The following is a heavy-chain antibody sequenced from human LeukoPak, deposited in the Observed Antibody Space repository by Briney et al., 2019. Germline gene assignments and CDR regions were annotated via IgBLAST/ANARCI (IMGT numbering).Heavy chain of an antibody. CDR2: ISGSGTDT. CDR1: GFTFSSYA. CDR3: AKGGGSSCYSPSDY. Sequence: GGSLRLSCGGSGFTFSSYAMSWVRQAPGKGLEWVSAISGSGTDTFYANSVKGRFTISRDNPKNTLYLQMNCLRAEDTAVYYCAKGGGSSCYSPSDYWGQGTLVTVSS. D-gene: IGHD2-15*01. J-gene: IGHJ4*02. V-gene: IGHV3-23*01.